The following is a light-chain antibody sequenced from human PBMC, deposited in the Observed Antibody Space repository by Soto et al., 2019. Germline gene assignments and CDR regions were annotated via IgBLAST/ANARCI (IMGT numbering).Light chain of an antibody. V-gene: IGKV1-39*01. CDR3: QQTPTAPHT. CDR2: TAS. CDR1: QTIYSY. J-gene: IGKJ1*01. Sequence: DIQMTQSPSSSSASVGDRVSITCRAGQTIYSYENWYQQKPGKAPKLLIFTASNLQSGAPPRFSGSGFGTDFTLTISSLQPDDFATYYCQQTPTAPHTFGQGTKVEVK.